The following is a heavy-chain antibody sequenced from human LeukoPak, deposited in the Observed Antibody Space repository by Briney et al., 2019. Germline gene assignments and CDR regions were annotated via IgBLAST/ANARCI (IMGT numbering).Heavy chain of an antibody. CDR2: ISVSGDNT. CDR3: VYYAYVWGSYPGDS. D-gene: IGHD3-16*02. V-gene: IGHV3-23*01. Sequence: GSLSLSCAASGFTFRNYAMSWVRQAPGKGLEWVSGISVSGDNTKYADSVKGRFTISRDNSKNTLFLQMNSLRAEDTAVYYCVYYAYVWGSYPGDSWGQGTLVTVSS. J-gene: IGHJ4*02. CDR1: GFTFRNYA.